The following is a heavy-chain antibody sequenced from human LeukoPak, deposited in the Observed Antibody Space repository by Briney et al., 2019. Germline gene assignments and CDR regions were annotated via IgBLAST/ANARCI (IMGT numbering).Heavy chain of an antibody. CDR3: ARFRITMIVVAN. J-gene: IGHJ4*02. CDR1: GYTFTGYY. Sequence: ASVKVSCKASGYTFTGYYMHWVRRAPGQGLEWMGRINPNSGGTNYAQKFQGRVTMTRDTSISTAYMELSRLRSDDTAVYYCARFRITMIVVANWGQGTLVTVSS. V-gene: IGHV1-2*06. D-gene: IGHD3-22*01. CDR2: INPNSGGT.